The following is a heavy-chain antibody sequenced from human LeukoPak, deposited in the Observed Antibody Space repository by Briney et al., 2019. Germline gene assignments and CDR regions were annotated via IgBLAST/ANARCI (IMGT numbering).Heavy chain of an antibody. D-gene: IGHD2-15*01. CDR3: TKESATGSRYSFDY. Sequence: GGSLRLSCTASGFTFSSHGIHWVRQAPGKGLEWVAVVSSDGGTTYYADSVKGRFTISRDNSKNTLYLQMNSLRGEDTAIYYCTKESATGSRYSFDYWGQGTLVTVSS. CDR2: VSSDGGTT. J-gene: IGHJ4*02. CDR1: GFTFSSHG. V-gene: IGHV3-30*18.